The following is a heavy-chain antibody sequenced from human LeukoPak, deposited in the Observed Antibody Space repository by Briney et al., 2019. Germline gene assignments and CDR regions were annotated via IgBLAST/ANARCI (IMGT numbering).Heavy chain of an antibody. Sequence: SQTLSLTCAVSGGSISSGGYSWSWIRQPPGKGLEWIGYIYHSGSTYYNPSLKSRVTISVDRSKNQFSLKLSPVTAADTAVYYCARAACSSTSCYRTPRYSSSSMSRAHWFDPWGQGTLVTVSS. J-gene: IGHJ5*02. V-gene: IGHV4-30-2*01. CDR3: ARAACSSTSCYRTPRYSSSSMSRAHWFDP. D-gene: IGHD2-2*02. CDR1: GGSISSGGYS. CDR2: IYHSGST.